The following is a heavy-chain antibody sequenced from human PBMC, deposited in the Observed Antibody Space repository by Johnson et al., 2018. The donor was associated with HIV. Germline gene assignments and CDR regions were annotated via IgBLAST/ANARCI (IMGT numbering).Heavy chain of an antibody. CDR2: IKQDGSEK. CDR3: AREREFTMCDAFDI. CDR1: GFTFSSYW. J-gene: IGHJ3*02. V-gene: IGHV3-7*01. D-gene: IGHD3-10*02. Sequence: MQLVESGGGLVQPGGSLRLSCAASGFTFSSYWMSWVRQAPGKGLEWVANIKQDGSEKYYVDSVKGRFTISRDNAKNSLYLQINSLRAEDTAVYYCAREREFTMCDAFDIWGQGTMVTVSS.